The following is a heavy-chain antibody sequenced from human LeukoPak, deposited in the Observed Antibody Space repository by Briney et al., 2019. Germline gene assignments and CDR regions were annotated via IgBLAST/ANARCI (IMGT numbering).Heavy chain of an antibody. V-gene: IGHV3-21*04. Sequence: GGSLRLSCAASGFTFSSYSMNWVRQAPGKGLEWVSSISSSSSYIYYADSVKGRFTISRDNAKNSLYLQMNSLRAEDTAVYYCAKDLGKNSGLNSYYFDYWGQGTLVTVSS. J-gene: IGHJ4*02. D-gene: IGHD1-26*01. CDR1: GFTFSSYS. CDR2: ISSSSSYI. CDR3: AKDLGKNSGLNSYYFDY.